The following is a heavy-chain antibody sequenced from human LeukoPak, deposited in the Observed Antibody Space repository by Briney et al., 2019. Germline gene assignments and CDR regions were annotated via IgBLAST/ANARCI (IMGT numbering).Heavy chain of an antibody. D-gene: IGHD6-6*01. CDR1: GYTLTELS. CDR2: FDPEDGET. V-gene: IGHV1-24*01. Sequence: ASVKVSCKVSGYTLTELSMHWVRQAPGKGLEWMGGFDPEDGETIYAQKFQGRVTMTEDTSTDTAYMELSSLRSEDTAVYYCARAAPYSSSSNWFDPWGQGTLVTVSS. J-gene: IGHJ5*02. CDR3: ARAAPYSSSSNWFDP.